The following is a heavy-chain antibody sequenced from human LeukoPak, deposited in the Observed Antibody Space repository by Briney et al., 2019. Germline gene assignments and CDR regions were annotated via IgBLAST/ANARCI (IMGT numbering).Heavy chain of an antibody. CDR2: IKQDGSEK. V-gene: IGHV3-7*05. J-gene: IGHJ4*02. D-gene: IGHD6-13*01. CDR3: ASRAGYSSSWSAFDY. CDR1: GFTFSSHW. Sequence: GGSLRLSCAASGFTFSSHWMSWVRQAPGKGLEWVANIKQDGSEKYYVDSVKGRFTIPRDNAKNSLYLQMDSLRAEDTAVYYCASRAGYSSSWSAFDYWGQGTLVTVSS.